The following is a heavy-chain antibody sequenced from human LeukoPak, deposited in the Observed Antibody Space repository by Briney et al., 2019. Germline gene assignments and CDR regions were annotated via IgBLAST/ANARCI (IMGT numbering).Heavy chain of an antibody. Sequence: ASVKVSCKASGYTFNDYYLHWVRQAPGQGLEWMGWINPNSGGTNYAQKFQGRVTMTRDTSISTAYVELSRLRSDDTAVYYCARWMTTVITPDYWGQGTLVTVSS. CDR2: INPNSGGT. CDR3: ARWMTTVITPDY. D-gene: IGHD4-11*01. V-gene: IGHV1-2*02. CDR1: GYTFNDYY. J-gene: IGHJ4*02.